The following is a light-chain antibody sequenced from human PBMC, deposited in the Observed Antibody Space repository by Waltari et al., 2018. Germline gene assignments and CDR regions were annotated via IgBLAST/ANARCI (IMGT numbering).Light chain of an antibody. V-gene: IGLV2-14*01. CDR1: RSDVGGYNF. CDR2: EVT. Sequence: QSDLTQPDSVSGPPGQAITISCTGTRSDVGGYNFVSWFQQHPGKAPKLMIYEVTNRPSGVSNRFSGSKSGNTASLTISGLQAEDEADYYCSSYTRSSTQVFGGGSKLTVL. J-gene: IGLJ3*02. CDR3: SSYTRSSTQV.